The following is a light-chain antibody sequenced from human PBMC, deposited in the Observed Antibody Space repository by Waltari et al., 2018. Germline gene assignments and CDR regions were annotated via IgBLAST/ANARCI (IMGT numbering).Light chain of an antibody. V-gene: IGKV1-33*01. J-gene: IGKJ4*01. CDR3: QQYDNLPP. Sequence: DIQMTQSPSSLSASVGDRVTITFQASQDISNYLNWYQQKPGKAPKLLIYDASNFETGVPSRFSGSGSGTDFTLTISSLQPEDIATYYCQQYDNLPPFGGGTKVEIK. CDR1: QDISNY. CDR2: DAS.